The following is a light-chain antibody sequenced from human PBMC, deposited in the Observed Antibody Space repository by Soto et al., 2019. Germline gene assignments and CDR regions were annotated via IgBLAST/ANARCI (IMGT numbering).Light chain of an antibody. V-gene: IGLV2-23*02. Sequence: QSALTQPASVSGSPGQSITISCTGTSSDVGSYDLVSWYQQRPGRAPRLMIFEVAKRPSGISTRFSGSKSGNTASLTISGLQAVDEADYFCCSYTYTNTLVFGGGTKLTVL. J-gene: IGLJ2*01. CDR1: SSDVGSYDL. CDR3: CSYTYTNTLV. CDR2: EVA.